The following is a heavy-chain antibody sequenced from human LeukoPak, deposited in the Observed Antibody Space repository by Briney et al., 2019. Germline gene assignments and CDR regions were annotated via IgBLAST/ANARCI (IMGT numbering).Heavy chain of an antibody. D-gene: IGHD4-17*01. Sequence: PGGSLRLSCAASGFTFSSYSMNWVRQAPGKGLEWVSSISSSSYIYYADSVKGRFTISRDNAKNSLYLQMNSLRAEDTAVYYCARDPHGDYYFDYWGQGTLVTVSS. CDR1: GFTFSSYS. J-gene: IGHJ4*02. CDR3: ARDPHGDYYFDY. CDR2: ISSSSYI. V-gene: IGHV3-21*01.